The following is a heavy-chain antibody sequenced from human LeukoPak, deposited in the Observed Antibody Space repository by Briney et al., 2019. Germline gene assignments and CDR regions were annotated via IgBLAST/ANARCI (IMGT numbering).Heavy chain of an antibody. Sequence: GGSLRLSCAASGFTFSSYWMHWVRQAPGKGLVWVSRINSDGSSTSYADSVKGRFTISRDNAKNSLYLQMNSLRAEDTAVYYCARDYDAAKGGFDYWGQGTLVTVSS. J-gene: IGHJ4*02. V-gene: IGHV3-74*01. CDR2: INSDGSST. CDR3: ARDYDAAKGGFDY. D-gene: IGHD3-3*01. CDR1: GFTFSSYW.